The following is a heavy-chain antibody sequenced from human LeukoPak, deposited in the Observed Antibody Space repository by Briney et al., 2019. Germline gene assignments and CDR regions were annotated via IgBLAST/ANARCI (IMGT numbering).Heavy chain of an antibody. J-gene: IGHJ3*02. Sequence: SETLSLTCAVYGVSFSGYYWSWMRQPPGKGLEWIGYIYYSGRTNYNPSLKSRVSISVDTSKNQFSLELSSVTAADTAVYYCARDFRGSVDAFDIWGQGTMVAVSS. CDR2: IYYSGRT. V-gene: IGHV4-59*01. CDR1: GVSFSGYY. CDR3: ARDFRGSVDAFDI.